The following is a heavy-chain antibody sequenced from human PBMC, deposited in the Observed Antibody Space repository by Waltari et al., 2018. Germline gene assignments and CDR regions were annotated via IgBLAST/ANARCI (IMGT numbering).Heavy chain of an antibody. Sequence: EVQLVESGGGLVQPGGSLRLSCAASGFTFSSNDMHWVRQATGKGLEGVSAISSTGDTYYAASVRGRFTIARENAQRSVYLQMNSLRAGDTALYYCATISSVAIHWGQGTTVTVSS. CDR3: ATISSVAIH. D-gene: IGHD2-15*01. V-gene: IGHV3-13*01. J-gene: IGHJ6*02. CDR2: ISSTGDT. CDR1: GFTFSSND.